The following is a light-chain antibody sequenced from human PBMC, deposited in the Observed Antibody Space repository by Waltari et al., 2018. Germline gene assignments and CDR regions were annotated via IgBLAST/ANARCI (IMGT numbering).Light chain of an antibody. CDR1: SSDIGSYNY. CDR2: EVN. CDR3: SSYSSGSTAYL. Sequence: HSALPQPASVAGSPGQSITVSCTGTSSDIGSYNYVSWYRQHPGKAPNLLIYEVNRRPSGVSDRFSGSKSGNTASLTISGLQSEDEADYYCSSYSSGSTAYLFGSGTKV. J-gene: IGLJ1*01. V-gene: IGLV2-14*01.